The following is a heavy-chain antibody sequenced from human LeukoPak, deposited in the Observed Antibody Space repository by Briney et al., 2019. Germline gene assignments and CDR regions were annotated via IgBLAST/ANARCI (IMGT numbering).Heavy chain of an antibody. D-gene: IGHD2-21*01. CDR1: GYTFTGYY. V-gene: IGHV1-2*02. CDR2: INPNSGGT. CDR3: ARSSSVTIPGYYFDY. J-gene: IGHJ4*02. Sequence: ASVKVSCKASGYTFTGYYMHWVRQAPGQGLEWMGWINPNSGGTNYAQKFQGRVTRTRDTSISTAYMELSRLRSDDTAVYYCARSSSVTIPGYYFDYWGQGTLVTVSS.